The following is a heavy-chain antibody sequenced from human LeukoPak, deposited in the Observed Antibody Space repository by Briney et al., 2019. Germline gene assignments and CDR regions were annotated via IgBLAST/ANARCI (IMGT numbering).Heavy chain of an antibody. V-gene: IGHV3-66*01. CDR1: GFTFSSYA. Sequence: GGSLRLSCAASGFTFSSYAMSWVRQAPGKGLEWVSVIYSGGSTYYADSVKGRFTITRDNSKNTLYLQMNSLRAEDTAVYYCARDSSGPGYWGQGTLVTVSS. J-gene: IGHJ4*02. CDR3: ARDSSGPGY. D-gene: IGHD6-19*01. CDR2: IYSGGST.